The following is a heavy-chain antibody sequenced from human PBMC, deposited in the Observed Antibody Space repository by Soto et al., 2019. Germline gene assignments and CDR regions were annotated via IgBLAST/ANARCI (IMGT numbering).Heavy chain of an antibody. CDR2: ISSSSSTI. V-gene: IGHV3-48*01. CDR3: ARDFQSTIFGVVIDPRYYYYYGMDV. Sequence: GGSLRLSCAASGFTFSSYGMNWVRQAPGKGLEWVSYISSSSSTIYYADSVKGRFTISRDNSKNTLYLQMNSLRAEDKAVYYCARDFQSTIFGVVIDPRYYYYYGMDVWGQGTTVTVSS. J-gene: IGHJ6*02. D-gene: IGHD3-3*01. CDR1: GFTFSSYG.